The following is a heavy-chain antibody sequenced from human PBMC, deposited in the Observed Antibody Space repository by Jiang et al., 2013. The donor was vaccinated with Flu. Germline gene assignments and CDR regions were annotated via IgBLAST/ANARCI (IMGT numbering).Heavy chain of an antibody. CDR2: INHSGST. CDR1: GGSFSGYS. D-gene: IGHD6-13*01. CDR3: ARDVAAAATQPLGWFDP. Sequence: VTLSLTCAVYGGSFSGYSWSWIRQPPGKGLEWIGEINHSGSTNYNPTFRSRVTTSVDTSKKQFSLKLSSVTAADTAVYYCARDVAAAATQPLGWFDPWGQGTLVTVSS. J-gene: IGHJ5*02. V-gene: IGHV4-34*01.